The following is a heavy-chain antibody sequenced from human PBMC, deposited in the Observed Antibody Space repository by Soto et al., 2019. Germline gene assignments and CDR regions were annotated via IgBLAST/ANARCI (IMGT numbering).Heavy chain of an antibody. CDR3: ARVVIGDSSGYYYYFDY. CDR2: IIPILGTA. V-gene: IGHV1-69*13. Sequence: SVKVSCKASGGTFSSYAISWVRQAPGQGLEWMGGIIPILGTANYAQKFQGRVTITADESTSTAYMELSSLRSEDTAVYYCARVVIGDSSGYYYYFDYWGQGTLVTV. CDR1: GGTFSSYA. J-gene: IGHJ4*02. D-gene: IGHD3-22*01.